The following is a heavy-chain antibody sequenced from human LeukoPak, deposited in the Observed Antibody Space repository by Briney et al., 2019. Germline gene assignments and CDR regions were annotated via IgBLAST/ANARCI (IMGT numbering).Heavy chain of an antibody. J-gene: IGHJ1*01. V-gene: IGHV3-33*01. CDR3: AREGDSRWGELSP. CDR1: GFTFSTYA. CDR2: IWYDGSDQ. Sequence: PGRSLRLSCAASGFTFSTYATHWVRQAPGKGLEWVAVIWYDGSDQYYADSVKGRFIISRDNSKSTSDLQMNSPRAEDTAVYYCAREGDSRWGELSPWGQGTLVTVSA. D-gene: IGHD3-16*02.